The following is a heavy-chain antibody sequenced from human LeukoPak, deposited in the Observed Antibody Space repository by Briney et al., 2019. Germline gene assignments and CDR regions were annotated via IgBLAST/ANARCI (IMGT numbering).Heavy chain of an antibody. V-gene: IGHV4-39*01. J-gene: IGHJ4*02. CDR3: ASRWGLKHFDY. D-gene: IGHD3-16*01. Sequence: SETLSLTCTVSGGSISSSSYYWGWIRQPPGKGLEWVGSIYYSGSTYYNPSLKSRVTISVDTSKNQFSLKLSSVTAADTAVYYCASRWGLKHFDYWGQGTLVTVSS. CDR2: IYYSGST. CDR1: GGSISSSSYY.